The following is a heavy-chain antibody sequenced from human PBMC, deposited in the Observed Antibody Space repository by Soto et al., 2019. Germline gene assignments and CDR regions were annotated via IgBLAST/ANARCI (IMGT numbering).Heavy chain of an antibody. CDR2: IYYSGTT. Sequence: QVQLRESGPGLVKPSETLSLTCTVSGGSMSRYFWSWIRQPPGKGLEWIGYIYYSGTTNYNPSLKRRVTTSLDTSKNQFSLKVVSLTAADTAFYYCARGRGGTYAAFDIWGPGTLVTVSS. J-gene: IGHJ3*02. CDR1: GGSMSRYF. CDR3: ARGRGGTYAAFDI. D-gene: IGHD2-2*01. V-gene: IGHV4-59*01.